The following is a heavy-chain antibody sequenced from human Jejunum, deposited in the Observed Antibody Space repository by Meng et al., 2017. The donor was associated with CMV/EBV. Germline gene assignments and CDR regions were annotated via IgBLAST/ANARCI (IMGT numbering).Heavy chain of an antibody. V-gene: IGHV3-23*01. Sequence: LSCAASGFTCGRYAMSWVRQTPGKGLEWVSTINRDSSSTFYADSVKGRFIVSRDNSKSTLFLQMNSLRAEDTAVYYCGDGSGTQYFQHWGQGTLVTVSS. CDR3: GDGSGTQYFQH. CDR2: INRDSSST. D-gene: IGHD3-10*01. CDR1: GFTCGRYA. J-gene: IGHJ1*01.